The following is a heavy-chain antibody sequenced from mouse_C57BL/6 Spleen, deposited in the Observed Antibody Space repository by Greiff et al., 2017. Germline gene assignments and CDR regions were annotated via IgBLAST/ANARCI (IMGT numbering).Heavy chain of an antibody. CDR1: GFNIKDYY. CDR3: ARGYGNPWFAY. J-gene: IGHJ3*01. D-gene: IGHD2-1*01. Sequence: VHVKQSGAELVKPGASVKLSCTASGFNIKDYYMHWVKQRTEQGLEWIGRIDPEDGETKYAPKFQGKATITAETSSNTAYLQLSSLTSADTAVYYCARGYGNPWFAYWGQGTLVTVSA. V-gene: IGHV14-2*01. CDR2: IDPEDGET.